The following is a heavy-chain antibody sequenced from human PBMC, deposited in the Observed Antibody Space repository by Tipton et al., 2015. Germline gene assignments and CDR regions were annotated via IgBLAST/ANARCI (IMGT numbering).Heavy chain of an antibody. D-gene: IGHD1-1*01. V-gene: IGHV4-61*05. CDR3: ARGPWKTFDY. Sequence: TLSLTCSVSGGSISSSSYYWNWIRQTPGKGLEWIGYMHYTGSTNYNPSLKSRVTISVDTSKNQFSLKLSSVTAADTALYYCARGPWKTFDYWGQGTLVTVSS. CDR2: MHYTGST. J-gene: IGHJ4*02. CDR1: GGSISSSSYY.